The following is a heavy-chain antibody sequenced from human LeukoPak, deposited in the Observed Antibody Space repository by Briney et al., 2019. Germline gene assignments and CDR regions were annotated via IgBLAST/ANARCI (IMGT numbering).Heavy chain of an antibody. CDR2: INPNSGGT. CDR1: GYAFTGYY. Sequence: VASVKVSCTASGYAFTGYYMHWVRQAPGQGLEWMGWINPNSGGTNYAQKFQGRVTMTRDTSISTAYMELSRLRSDDTAVYYCARGQWAAVTGTWGQGTLVTVSS. V-gene: IGHV1-2*02. CDR3: ARGQWAAVTGT. J-gene: IGHJ5*02. D-gene: IGHD4-11*01.